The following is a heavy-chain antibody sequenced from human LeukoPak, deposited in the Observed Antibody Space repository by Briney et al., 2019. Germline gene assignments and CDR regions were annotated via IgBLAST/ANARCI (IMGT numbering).Heavy chain of an antibody. Sequence: GGSLRLSCAASGFTFSNYWMHWVRQAPGKGLVWVSRIKTDGISTSYADSVKGRFTISRDNAKNTLYLQMNSLRAEDTAVYYCARAGRVDTGFGHWGQGTLVAVSS. CDR1: GFTFSNYW. CDR3: ARAGRVDTGFGH. J-gene: IGHJ4*02. D-gene: IGHD5-18*01. CDR2: IKTDGIST. V-gene: IGHV3-74*01.